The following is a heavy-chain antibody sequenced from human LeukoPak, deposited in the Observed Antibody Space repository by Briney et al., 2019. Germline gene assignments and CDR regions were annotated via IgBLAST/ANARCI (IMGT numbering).Heavy chain of an antibody. CDR1: GYTFTGYY. D-gene: IGHD3-3*01. CDR2: IIPIFGTA. J-gene: IGHJ3*02. CDR3: ARLYDFWSGRPHDAFDI. Sequence: SVKVSCKASGYTFTGYYMHWVRQAPGQGLEWMGGIIPIFGTANYAQKFQGRVTITADKSTSTAYMELSSLRSEDTAVYYCARLYDFWSGRPHDAFDIWGQGTMVTVSS. V-gene: IGHV1-69*06.